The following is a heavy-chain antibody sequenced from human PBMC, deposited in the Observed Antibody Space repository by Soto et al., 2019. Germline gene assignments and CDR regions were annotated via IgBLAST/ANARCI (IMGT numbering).Heavy chain of an antibody. CDR3: ARERIAELASRGNWFDP. V-gene: IGHV4-31*03. CDR2: IYYSGST. D-gene: IGHD6-13*01. Sequence: SETLSLTCTVSGGSISSGGYYWSWIRQHPGKGLEWIGYIYYSGSTYYNPSLKSRVTISVDTSKNQFSLKLSSVTAADTAVYYCARERIAELASRGNWFDPWGQGILVTVSS. CDR1: GGSISSGGYY. J-gene: IGHJ5*02.